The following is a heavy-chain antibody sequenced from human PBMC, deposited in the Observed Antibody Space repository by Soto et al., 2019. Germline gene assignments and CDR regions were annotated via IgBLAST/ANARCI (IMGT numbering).Heavy chain of an antibody. CDR1: GGSISSGGYY. CDR2: IYYSGST. V-gene: IGHV4-31*03. J-gene: IGHJ5*02. CDR3: ARDYYGSGSYYNWFDP. D-gene: IGHD3-10*01. Sequence: QVQLQESGPGLVKPSQTLSLTYTVSGGSISSGGYYWSWIRQHPGKGLEWIGYIYYSGSTYYNPSLKSRVTISVDTSKNQFSLKLSSVTAADTAVYYCARDYYGSGSYYNWFDPWGQGTLVTVSS.